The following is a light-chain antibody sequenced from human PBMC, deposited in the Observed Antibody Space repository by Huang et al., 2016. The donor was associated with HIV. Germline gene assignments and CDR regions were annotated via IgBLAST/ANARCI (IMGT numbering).Light chain of an antibody. CDR2: WAA. V-gene: IGKV4-1*01. CDR1: ESVFYSSNNKNY. Sequence: DIVMTQSPDSLAVSLGERATINCKSSESVFYSSNNKNYLAWYQQKPGQPPKLLIYWAATGESGVPDRFSGSGSETDFTLTISSLQAEDVAVYYCQQHYGTPRFGGGTKVEIK. CDR3: QQHYGTPR. J-gene: IGKJ4*01.